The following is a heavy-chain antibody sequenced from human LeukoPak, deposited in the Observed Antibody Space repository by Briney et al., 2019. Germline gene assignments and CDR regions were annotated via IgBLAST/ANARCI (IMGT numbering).Heavy chain of an antibody. V-gene: IGHV3-7*01. Sequence: GGSLRLSCATSGFTIFNYWMSWVRQAPGKGLEWVANINLDGSQKYYVDSLKGRFTISRDNAKNSLYLQMNSLRAEDTAVYYCARPQSDIVVVPAAIGDHDAFDIWGQGTMVTVSS. J-gene: IGHJ3*02. D-gene: IGHD2-2*02. CDR3: ARPQSDIVVVPAAIGDHDAFDI. CDR2: INLDGSQK. CDR1: GFTIFNYW.